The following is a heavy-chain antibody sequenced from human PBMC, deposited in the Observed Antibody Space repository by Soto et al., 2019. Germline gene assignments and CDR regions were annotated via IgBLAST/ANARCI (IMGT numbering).Heavy chain of an antibody. V-gene: IGHV4-30-4*01. J-gene: IGHJ6*02. CDR1: GGSISSGDYY. D-gene: IGHD6-6*01. CDR2: IYYSGST. CDR3: ASSQLDPRSYYYYGMDV. Sequence: TLSLTCTVSGGSISSGDYYWSWIRQPPGKGLEWIGYIYYSGSTYYNPSLKSRVTISVDTSKNQFSPKLSSVTAADTAVYYCASSQLDPRSYYYYGMDVWGQGTTVTVSS.